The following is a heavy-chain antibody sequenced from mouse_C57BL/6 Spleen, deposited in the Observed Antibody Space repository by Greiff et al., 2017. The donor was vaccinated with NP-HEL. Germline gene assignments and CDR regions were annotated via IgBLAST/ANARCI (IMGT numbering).Heavy chain of an antibody. D-gene: IGHD1-1*01. CDR2: INPSTGGT. V-gene: IGHV1-42*01. J-gene: IGHJ3*01. Sequence: EVQLQQSGPELVKPGASVKISCKASGYSFTGYYMNWVKQSPEKSLEWIGEINPSTGGTTYNQKFKAKATLTVDKSSSTAYMQLKSLTSEDSAVYYCATTVPPWFAYWGQGTLVTVSA. CDR3: ATTVPPWFAY. CDR1: GYSFTGYY.